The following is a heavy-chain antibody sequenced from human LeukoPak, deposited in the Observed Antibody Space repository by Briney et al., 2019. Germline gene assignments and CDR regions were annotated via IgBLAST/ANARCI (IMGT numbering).Heavy chain of an antibody. J-gene: IGHJ6*02. CDR2: IYYSGST. Sequence: SETLSLTCTVSGGSISSYYWSWIRQPPGKGLEWIGYIYYSGSTNYNPSLKSRVTISVDASKNQFSLKLRSVSAAHTDVYYCERSYYYGMDVWGQGTTVTVSS. V-gene: IGHV4-59*08. CDR3: ERSYYYGMDV. CDR1: GGSISSYY.